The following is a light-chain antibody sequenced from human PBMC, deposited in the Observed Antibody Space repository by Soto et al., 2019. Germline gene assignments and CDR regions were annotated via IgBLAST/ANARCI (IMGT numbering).Light chain of an antibody. Sequence: QSALTQPASVSGSPGQSITISCTGTSSDVGGYNYVSWYQQHPGKAPKLMIYDVSNRPSGVSNRFSGSKSGNTASLTISGLQAEDEADYYCSSHTSSCTTYVFGTGTKLTVL. V-gene: IGLV2-14*01. J-gene: IGLJ1*01. CDR1: SSDVGGYNY. CDR3: SSHTSSCTTYV. CDR2: DVS.